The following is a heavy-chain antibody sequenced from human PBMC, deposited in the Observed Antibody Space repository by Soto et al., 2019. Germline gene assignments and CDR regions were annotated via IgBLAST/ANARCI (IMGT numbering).Heavy chain of an antibody. CDR2: IYSGGSA. CDR3: AREFGTAGGMDV. J-gene: IGHJ6*02. V-gene: IGHV3-53*02. CDR1: GFTVSSNY. D-gene: IGHD6-13*01. Sequence: EVQLVETGGGLIQPGGSLRLSCAASGFTVSSNYMSWVRQAPGKGLEWVPVIYSGGSAYYADSVKGRFTISRDNSKNTLYLQRNSRRAEDTAVYYCAREFGTAGGMDVWGQGTTVTVSS.